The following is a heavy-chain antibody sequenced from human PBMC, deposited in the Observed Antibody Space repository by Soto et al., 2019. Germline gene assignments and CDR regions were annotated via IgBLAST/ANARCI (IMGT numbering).Heavy chain of an antibody. CDR2: IYRSGST. V-gene: IGHV4-4*07. D-gene: IGHD6-19*01. J-gene: IGHJ6*02. Sequence: PSETLSLTCTVSGDYISSYYWRWARLPAGQGLEWIGRIYRSGSTNYNPSLKSRVTMSVDTAKNQFSLKLMSVTAADTAVYFCARDRVHISGNYYYYDYPMDDWGQGTTVTVS. CDR1: GDYISSYY. CDR3: ARDRVHISGNYYYYDYPMDD.